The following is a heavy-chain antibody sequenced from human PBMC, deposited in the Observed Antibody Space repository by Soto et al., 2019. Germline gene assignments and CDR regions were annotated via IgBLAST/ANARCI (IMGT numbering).Heavy chain of an antibody. D-gene: IGHD6-19*01. CDR3: XAGQYFFDY. CDR1: GFSFSSYG. Sequence: QVQLVESGGGVVQPGRSLRLSCAASGFSFSSYGMQWVRQAPGKGLEWVAVISYDGSNKYYADSVKDRFTISRDNXKKXLXLXXXXLRADDTAVXYCXAGQYFFDYCGQGTLVTVSS. V-gene: IGHV3-30*03. J-gene: IGHJ4*02. CDR2: ISYDGSNK.